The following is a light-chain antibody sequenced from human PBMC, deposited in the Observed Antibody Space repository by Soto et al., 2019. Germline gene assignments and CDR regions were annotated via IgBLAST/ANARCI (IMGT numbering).Light chain of an antibody. CDR2: EDN. J-gene: IGLJ2*01. CDR3: QSYDSSNVV. V-gene: IGLV6-57*02. Sequence: NFMLTQPHSVSESPGKTVPISCTGRSGSIASNYVQWYQQRPGSAPTTVIYEDNHRPSGVPARFSGSIDSSSNSASLTISGLKTEDEADYYCQSYDSSNVVFGGGTQLTVL. CDR1: SGSIASNY.